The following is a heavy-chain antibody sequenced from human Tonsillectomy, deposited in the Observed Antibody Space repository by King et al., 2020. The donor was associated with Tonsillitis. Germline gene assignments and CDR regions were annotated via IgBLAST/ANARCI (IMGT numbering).Heavy chain of an antibody. CDR1: GFTFDDYA. D-gene: IGHD3-10*01. CDR3: ANDSMVRGVITSLDY. Sequence: DVQLVESGGGLVQPGRSLRLSCAASGFTFDDYAMHWVRQAPGKGLEWVSGISWNSGTLGYADSVKGRFTISRDNAKDSLYLQMNSLRAEDTALYYCANDSMVRGVITSLDYWGQGTLVTVSS. J-gene: IGHJ4*02. CDR2: ISWNSGTL. V-gene: IGHV3-9*01.